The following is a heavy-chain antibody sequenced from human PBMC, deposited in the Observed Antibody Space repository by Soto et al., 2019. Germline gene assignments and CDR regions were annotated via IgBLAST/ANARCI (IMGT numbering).Heavy chain of an antibody. V-gene: IGHV4-31*03. CDR2: IYYSGST. CDR3: ARREAPTMVRGVTLDLDP. J-gene: IGHJ5*02. CDR1: GGSISSGGYY. Sequence: SETLSLTCTVSGGSISSGGYYWSWIRQHPXKGLEWIGYIYYSGSTYYNPSLKSRVTISVDTSKTQFSLKLSSVTAADTAVYYRARREAPTMVRGVTLDLDPLGQGTLVTVS. D-gene: IGHD3-10*01.